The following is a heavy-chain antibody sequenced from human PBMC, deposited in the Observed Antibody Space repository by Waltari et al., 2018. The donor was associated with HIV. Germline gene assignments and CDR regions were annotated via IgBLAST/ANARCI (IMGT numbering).Heavy chain of an antibody. J-gene: IGHJ4*02. CDR1: GGSFSSLT. V-gene: IGHV1-69*01. Sequence: QVQLVQSGSEVKKPGSSVKVSCTASGGSFSSLTFNWVRQAPGQGLERLGGINPAFGRAIYTQSLQARVTISADVSSSTVYLEVTGLTSEDTAVYYCASPGTYDSSGYYPYLAYWGQGTPVTVSS. D-gene: IGHD3-22*01. CDR3: ASPGTYDSSGYYPYLAY. CDR2: INPAFGRA.